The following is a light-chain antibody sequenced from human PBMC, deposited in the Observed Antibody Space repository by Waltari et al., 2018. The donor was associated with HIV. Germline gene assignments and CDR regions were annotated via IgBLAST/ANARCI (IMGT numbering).Light chain of an antibody. CDR1: SSDVGGYNY. J-gene: IGLJ3*02. CDR3: SSYTSSSSLLV. V-gene: IGLV2-14*03. Sequence: QSSLTQPATVSGSPGQSITIPCTDTSSDVGGYNYVSWYQQHPGKAPKLMMYDVSNRPSAVSNRCAGSKSGNPAYLTISGLQAEDEADYYWSSYTSSSSLLVFGGETRLTVL. CDR2: DVS.